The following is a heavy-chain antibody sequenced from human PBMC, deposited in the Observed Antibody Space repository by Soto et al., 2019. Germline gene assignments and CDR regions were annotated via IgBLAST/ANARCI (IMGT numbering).Heavy chain of an antibody. J-gene: IGHJ4*02. D-gene: IGHD1-1*01. CDR1: GGSISSYY. CDR2: IYYSGST. V-gene: IGHV4-59*08. CDR3: ARRYGYSFEY. Sequence: QVQLQESGPGLVKPSETLSLTCTVSGGSISSYYWSWIRKPPGKGLARIGYIYYSGSTNYNTSLSTRVTMSVDTSKNQFALMLSSVTAADTAVDYCARRYGYSFEYWGQGTLVTVSS.